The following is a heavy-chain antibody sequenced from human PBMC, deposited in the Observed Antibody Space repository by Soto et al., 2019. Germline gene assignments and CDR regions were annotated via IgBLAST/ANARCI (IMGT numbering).Heavy chain of an antibody. CDR1: GYTFTSYD. CDR2: MNPNSGNT. CDR3: ARHEWIQLWLFEATTYYFDY. D-gene: IGHD5-18*01. J-gene: IGHJ4*02. Sequence: GASVKVSCKASGYTFTSYDINWVRQATGQGLEWMGWMNPNSGNTGYAQKFQGRVTMTRNTSISTAYMELSSLRSEDTAVYYCARHEWIQLWLFEATTYYFDYWGQGTLVTVSS. V-gene: IGHV1-8*01.